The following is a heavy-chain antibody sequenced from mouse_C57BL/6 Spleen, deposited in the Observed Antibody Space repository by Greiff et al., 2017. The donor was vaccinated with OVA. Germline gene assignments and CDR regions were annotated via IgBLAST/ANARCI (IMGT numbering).Heavy chain of an antibody. CDR3: APLTGEFAY. V-gene: IGHV1-82*01. CDR1: GYAFSSSW. J-gene: IGHJ3*01. D-gene: IGHD4-1*01. Sequence: QVQLQQSGPELVKPGASVKISCKASGYAFSSSWMNWVKQRPGKGLEWIGRIYPGDGDTNYNGKFKGKATLTADKSSSTAYMQLSSLTSEDSAVYFCAPLTGEFAYWGQGTLVTVSA. CDR2: IYPGDGDT.